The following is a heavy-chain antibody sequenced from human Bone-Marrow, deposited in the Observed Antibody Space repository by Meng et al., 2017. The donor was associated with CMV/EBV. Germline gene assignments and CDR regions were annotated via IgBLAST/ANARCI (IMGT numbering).Heavy chain of an antibody. V-gene: IGHV1-2*06. CDR2: VNPNGGGA. J-gene: IGHJ6*02. D-gene: IGHD6-13*01. Sequence: ASVKVSCKASGYIFTDYYINWVRQAPGQGLEWMGRVNPNGGGANYAQKFRGRVTMTRDTSISTAYMELSRLRSDDTAVYYCASGQQLDGWGEGYYYYYGMDVWGQGTTVTVSS. CDR1: GYIFTDYY. CDR3: ASGQQLDGWGEGYYYYYGMDV.